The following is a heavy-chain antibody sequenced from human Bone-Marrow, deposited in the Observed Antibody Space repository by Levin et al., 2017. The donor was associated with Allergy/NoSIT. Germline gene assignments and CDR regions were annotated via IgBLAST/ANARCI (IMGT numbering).Heavy chain of an antibody. V-gene: IGHV2-5*02. CDR2: IYWDDDK. J-gene: IGHJ4*02. CDR1: GFSLSTNEVV. CDR3: AHTEVGAAPFDY. D-gene: IGHD2-15*01. Sequence: SGPTLVKPTQTLTLTCTFSGFSLSTNEVVVGWIRQPAGKALEWLALIYWDDDKRYSPSLQSRLTLTKDTYKNQVVLTMTKMDPVDTATYYCAHTEVGAAPFDYGGQGSQFTVSS.